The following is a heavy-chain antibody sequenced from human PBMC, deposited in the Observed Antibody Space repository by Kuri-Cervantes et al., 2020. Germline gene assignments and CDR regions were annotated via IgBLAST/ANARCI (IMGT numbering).Heavy chain of an antibody. CDR3: AKDTVVVITPNFDY. V-gene: IGHV3-48*04. CDR1: GFTFSSYS. J-gene: IGHJ4*02. CDR2: INSGGTTI. D-gene: IGHD3-22*01. Sequence: GGSLRLSCAASGFTFSSYSMNWVRQAPGKGLEYIAHINSGGTTISYTDSVRGRFTVSRDSAKNTLYLQMNSLRAEDTAVYYCAKDTVVVITPNFDYWGQGTLVTVSS.